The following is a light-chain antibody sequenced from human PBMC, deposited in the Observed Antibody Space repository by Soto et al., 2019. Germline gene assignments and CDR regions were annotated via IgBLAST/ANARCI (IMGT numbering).Light chain of an antibody. CDR2: ATS. Sequence: EIVMTQSPATLSVSPGERATVSCRASQSVSIKLAWYQQKPGQAPRLLIYATSSRATGIPDRISGSGSGTDFTLTISRLEPEDFAIYYCQQYGFSPPMYTFGQGTQLEIK. V-gene: IGKV3-20*01. J-gene: IGKJ2*01. CDR1: QSVSIK. CDR3: QQYGFSPPMYT.